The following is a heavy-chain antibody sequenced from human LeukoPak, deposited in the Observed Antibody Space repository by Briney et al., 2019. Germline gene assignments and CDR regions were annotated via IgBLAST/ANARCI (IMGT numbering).Heavy chain of an antibody. CDR1: GFTFSSFA. D-gene: IGHD5-18*01. V-gene: IGHV3-23*01. CDR3: VRVTHSSYSYGYGHGDY. CDR2: ISGSGGGT. J-gene: IGHJ4*02. Sequence: PGGSLRLSCAASGFTFSSFAMNWVRQAPGKGLEWVSAISGSGGGTYYADSVEGRFTISKDNSQNTLYLQMNSLRAEDTAVYYCVRVTHSSYSYGYGHGDYWGQGTLVTVSS.